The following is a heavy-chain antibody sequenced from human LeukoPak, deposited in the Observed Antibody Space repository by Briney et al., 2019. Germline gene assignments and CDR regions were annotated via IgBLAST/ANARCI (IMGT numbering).Heavy chain of an antibody. CDR3: ARGWIGPLVRLQLFDY. Sequence: GGSLRLSCAASGFTFSSYGMHWVRQAPGKGLEWVAFIRYDGSNKYYADSVKGRFTISRDNSKNTLYLQMHSLRAEDTAVYYCARGWIGPLVRLQLFDYWGQGTLVTVSS. CDR2: IRYDGSNK. V-gene: IGHV3-30*02. D-gene: IGHD1-1*01. CDR1: GFTFSSYG. J-gene: IGHJ4*02.